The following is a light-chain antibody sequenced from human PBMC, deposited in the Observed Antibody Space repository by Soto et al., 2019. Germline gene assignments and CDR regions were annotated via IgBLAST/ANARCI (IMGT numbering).Light chain of an antibody. V-gene: IGKV3-11*01. CDR3: QQRSNWSLT. Sequence: EIVLTQSPATLSLSPGERATLSCRASQSVSSYLAWYQQKPGQAPRLLIHDAYNRATGIPARFSGSGSGTDFTLTISSLEPEDFAVYYCQQRSNWSLTFGGGTKVEIK. CDR1: QSVSSY. J-gene: IGKJ4*01. CDR2: DAY.